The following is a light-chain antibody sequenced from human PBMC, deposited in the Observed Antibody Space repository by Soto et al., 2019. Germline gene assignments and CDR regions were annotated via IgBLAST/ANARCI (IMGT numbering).Light chain of an antibody. CDR2: GAS. CDR1: QSVRSNS. V-gene: IGKV3-20*01. CDR3: QQFGTSPRT. J-gene: IGKJ1*01. Sequence: EIVLTQSPDTLSLSPGEGATLSCRASQSVRSNSLAWYQQKPGQTPRLLIYGASNRATGIPERFSGSGSGTDFTLTISRVEPEDFAMYYCQQFGTSPRTVGQGTKVDIK.